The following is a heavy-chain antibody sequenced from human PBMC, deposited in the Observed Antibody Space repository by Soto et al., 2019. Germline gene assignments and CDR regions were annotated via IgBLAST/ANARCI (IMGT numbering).Heavy chain of an antibody. V-gene: IGHV1-24*01. CDR3: ATLPRTIERTPAAIWSFDS. CDR1: GYSLSDLS. Sequence: ASVKVSCKVSGYSLSDLSIHWVRQAPGKGLEWMGGLDAEDGETIYAQKLQGRGTMTEDTSTDTAYMELSSLTSEDTAMYYCATLPRTIERTPAAIWSFDSWGQGTLGTVS. J-gene: IGHJ4*02. D-gene: IGHD2-2*01. CDR2: LDAEDGET.